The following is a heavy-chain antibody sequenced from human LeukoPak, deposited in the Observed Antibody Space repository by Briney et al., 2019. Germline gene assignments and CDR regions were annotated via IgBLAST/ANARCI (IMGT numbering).Heavy chain of an antibody. V-gene: IGHV4-34*01. CDR2: VHHSGST. CDR1: GGSFSGYY. J-gene: IGHJ4*02. Sequence: PSETLSLTCAVYGGSFSGYYWAWIRQPPGKGLEWIGTVHHSGSTYYSPSLVSRVTISVDTSKNQFSLKLASVTAADTAFYYCARLGGYYDPPGYWGQGTLVTVSS. D-gene: IGHD3-10*01. CDR3: ARLGGYYDPPGY.